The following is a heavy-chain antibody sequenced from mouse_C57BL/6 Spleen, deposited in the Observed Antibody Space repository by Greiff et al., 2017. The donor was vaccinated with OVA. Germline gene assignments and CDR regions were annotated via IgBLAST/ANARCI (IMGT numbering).Heavy chain of an antibody. V-gene: IGHV1-52*01. CDR3: ARGGSFDY. CDR2: IDPSDSET. Sequence: QVQLKQPGAELVRPGSSVKLSCKASGYTFTSYWMHWVKQRPIQGLEWIGNIDPSDSETHYNQKFKDKATLTVDKASSTAYMQRSSLTSEDSAVYYCARGGSFDYWGQGTTLTVSS. CDR1: GYTFTSYW. J-gene: IGHJ2*01.